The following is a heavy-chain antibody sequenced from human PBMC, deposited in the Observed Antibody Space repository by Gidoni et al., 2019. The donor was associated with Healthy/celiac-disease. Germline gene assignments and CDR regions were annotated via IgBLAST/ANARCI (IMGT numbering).Heavy chain of an antibody. CDR2: INHSGST. V-gene: IGHV4-34*01. CDR3: ARGPRPSWSYNWNDGYYYYYYGMDV. J-gene: IGHJ6*02. D-gene: IGHD1-20*01. CDR1: GGSFSVYY. Sequence: QVQLQQWGAGLLKPSETLSLTCAVYGGSFSVYYWSWIRQPPGKGLEWIGEINHSGSTNYNPSLKSRVTISVDTSKNQFSLKLSSVTAADTAVYYCARGPRPSWSYNWNDGYYYYYYGMDVWGQGTTVTVSS.